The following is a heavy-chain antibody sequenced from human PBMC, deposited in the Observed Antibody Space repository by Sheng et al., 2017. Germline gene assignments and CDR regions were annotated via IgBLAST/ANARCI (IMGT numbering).Heavy chain of an antibody. D-gene: IGHD1-26*01. CDR3: ARKSGTHDHGSYYLDA. CDR2: IHEDGRT. J-gene: IGHJ4*02. V-gene: IGHV3-53*02. Sequence: EVQLVETGGGLIQPGGSLRLSCATSGLTVNTNSLTWVRQAPGKGLXWVSGIHEDGRTFYIKSVKGRFTISRDNSKNTLYLQMSSLRAEDTAVYFCARKSGTHDHGSYYLDAWGQGTLVTVSS. CDR1: GLTVNTNS.